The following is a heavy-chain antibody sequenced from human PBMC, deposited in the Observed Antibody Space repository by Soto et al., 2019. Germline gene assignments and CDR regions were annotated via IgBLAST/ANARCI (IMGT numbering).Heavy chain of an antibody. D-gene: IGHD3-10*01. CDR2: ISGGGETT. Sequence: EVQLLESGGGLVQPGGSLRLSCAASGFTFSSYAMWWVRQAPGKGLECVSVISGGGETTYYADSVKGLFTISRDKSKNTLSLPMNIVRADDTAVYYCAFNSGSGSYYFDYWGQGTLVTVSS. CDR3: AFNSGSGSYYFDY. J-gene: IGHJ4*02. V-gene: IGHV3-23*01. CDR1: GFTFSSYA.